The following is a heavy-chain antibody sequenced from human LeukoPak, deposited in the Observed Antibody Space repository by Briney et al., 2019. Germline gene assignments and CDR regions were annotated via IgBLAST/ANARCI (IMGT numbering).Heavy chain of an antibody. CDR2: ISGNGGST. Sequence: GGTLRLSCAASGFTFSSYGMSWVRQAPGKGLEWVSAISGNGGSTYYADSVKGRFTISRDNAKNSLYLQMNSLRAEDTAVYYCARVGSTPGDYYFDYWGQGTLVTVSS. CDR1: GFTFSSYG. CDR3: ARVGSTPGDYYFDY. D-gene: IGHD7-27*01. J-gene: IGHJ4*02. V-gene: IGHV3-23*01.